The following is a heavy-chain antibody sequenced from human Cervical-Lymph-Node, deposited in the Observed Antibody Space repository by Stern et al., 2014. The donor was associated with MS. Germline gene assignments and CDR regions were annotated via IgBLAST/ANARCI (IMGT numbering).Heavy chain of an antibody. CDR2: IGWDSDYK. D-gene: IGHD6-13*01. CDR1: QITFDDYG. Sequence: EVQLVESGGGLVQPGRSLRLSCSASQITFDDYGFHWVRQVPGKGLEWVAGIGWDSDYKVYAKSLKARFTISRDNARYPLYLQMNNLTPDDTALYYCAKSYSSSWSGWIDSWGQGILVTVSS. V-gene: IGHV3-9*01. J-gene: IGHJ5*01. CDR3: AKSYSSSWSGWIDS.